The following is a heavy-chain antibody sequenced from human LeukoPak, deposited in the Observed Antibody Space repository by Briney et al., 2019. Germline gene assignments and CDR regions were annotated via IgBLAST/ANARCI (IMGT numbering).Heavy chain of an antibody. CDR2: ISGSGGST. J-gene: IGHJ4*02. Sequence: GGSLRLSCAASGFTFSSYAMSWVRQAPGKGLEGVSAISGSGGSTYYADSVKGRFTISRDNSKNTLYLQMNSLRAEDTAVYYCAKATGQVATVEIDYWGQGALVTVSS. CDR1: GFTFSSYA. D-gene: IGHD5-12*01. CDR3: AKATGQVATVEIDY. V-gene: IGHV3-23*01.